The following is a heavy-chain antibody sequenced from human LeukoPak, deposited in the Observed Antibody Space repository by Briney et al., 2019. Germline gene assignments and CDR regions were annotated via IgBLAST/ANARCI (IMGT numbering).Heavy chain of an antibody. CDR1: GYTFTSYD. V-gene: IGHV1-8*01. Sequence: GASVKVSCKASGYTFTSYDINWVRQATGQGLEWMGWMNPNSGNTGYAQKFRGRVTMTRNTSISTAYMELSSLRSEDTAVYYCARTRLEGRYFDWLFNEEYYYYYGMDVWGQGTTVTVSS. CDR2: MNPNSGNT. D-gene: IGHD3-9*01. CDR3: ARTRLEGRYFDWLFNEEYYYYYGMDV. J-gene: IGHJ6*02.